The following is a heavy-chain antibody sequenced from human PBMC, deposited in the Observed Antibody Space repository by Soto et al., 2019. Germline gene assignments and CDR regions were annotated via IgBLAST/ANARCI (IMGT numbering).Heavy chain of an antibody. V-gene: IGHV3-30-3*01. CDR3: ARDPTAGYSYGSTDY. D-gene: IGHD5-18*01. CDR1: GFTFSSYA. CDR2: ISYDGSNK. Sequence: GGSLRLSYAASGFTFSSYAMHWVRQAPGKGLEWVAVISYDGSNKYYADSVKGRFTISRDNSKNTLYLQMNSLRAEDTAVYYCARDPTAGYSYGSTDYWGQGTLVTVSS. J-gene: IGHJ4*02.